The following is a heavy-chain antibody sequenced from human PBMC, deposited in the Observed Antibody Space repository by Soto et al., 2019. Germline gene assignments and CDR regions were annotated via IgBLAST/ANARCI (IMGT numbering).Heavy chain of an antibody. V-gene: IGHV4-38-2*01. CDR3: ARVHNLVAFKWFDP. CDR1: GYSISSGYY. Sequence: PSETLSLTCAVSGYSISSGYYWGWIRQPPGKGLEWIGSVHYSGSTYYNPSLKSRVTISIDTSKNQISLKLTSVTAADTAVYYCARVHNLVAFKWFDPWGQGTPVTVSS. D-gene: IGHD3-3*02. CDR2: VHYSGST. J-gene: IGHJ5*02.